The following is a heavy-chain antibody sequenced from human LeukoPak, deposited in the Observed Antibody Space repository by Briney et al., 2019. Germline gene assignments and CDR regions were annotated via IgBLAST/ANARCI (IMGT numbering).Heavy chain of an antibody. CDR1: GDSVSSNSAT. CDR2: TYYRSEWNN. D-gene: IGHD2-8*02. J-gene: IGHJ3*02. CDR3: AREQSWTTGFDI. Sequence: SQTHSLTCVISGDSVSSNSATWNWIRQSPSRGLEWLGRTYYRSEWNNDYADSVKSRITINPETSKNQFSLKLKSVTPEDTAVYYCAREQSWTTGFDIWGQGTVVTVSS. V-gene: IGHV6-1*01.